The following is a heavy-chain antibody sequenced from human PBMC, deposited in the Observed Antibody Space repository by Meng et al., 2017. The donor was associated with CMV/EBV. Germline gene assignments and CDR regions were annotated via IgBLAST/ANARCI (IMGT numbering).Heavy chain of an antibody. CDR2: INHSGST. D-gene: IGHD3-9*01. J-gene: IGHJ5*02. CDR1: GGSFSGYY. V-gene: IGHV4-34*01. CDR3: ARVSGYFDWLLYENWFDP. Sequence: GSLRLSCAVYGGSFSGYYWSWIRQPPGKGLEWIGEINHSGSTNYNPSLKSRVTISVDTSKNQFSLKLSSVTAADTAVYYCARVSGYFDWLLYENWFDPWSQGTLVTVSS.